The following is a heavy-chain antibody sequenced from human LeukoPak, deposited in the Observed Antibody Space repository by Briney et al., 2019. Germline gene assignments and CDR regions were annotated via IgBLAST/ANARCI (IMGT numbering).Heavy chain of an antibody. Sequence: GGSLRLSCATSGLIFSDYDIHWVRQAPGKGLEWVAVISSDGSIKHYADSARGRFTISRDNSKSTLSLQMNSLRGEDTALYYCTPAARGWLGLDVWGQGTTVIVSS. CDR2: ISSDGSIK. J-gene: IGHJ6*02. CDR3: TPAARGWLGLDV. D-gene: IGHD6-6*01. V-gene: IGHV3-30-3*01. CDR1: GLIFSDYD.